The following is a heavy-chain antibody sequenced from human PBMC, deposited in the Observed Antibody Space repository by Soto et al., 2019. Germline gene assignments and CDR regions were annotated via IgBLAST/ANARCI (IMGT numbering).Heavy chain of an antibody. CDR3: ARGAMVRGVKPFDY. CDR2: IYYSGST. V-gene: IGHV4-59*01. Sequence: QVQLQESGPGLVKPSETLSLTCTVSGGSISGYYWSWMRQPPGKGLEWIGYIYYSGSTNYNPSLRSRVPISLATSKNQFSLNMSSVTAADTAVYYCARGAMVRGVKPFDYWGQGTLVTVSS. J-gene: IGHJ4*02. CDR1: GGSISGYY. D-gene: IGHD3-10*01.